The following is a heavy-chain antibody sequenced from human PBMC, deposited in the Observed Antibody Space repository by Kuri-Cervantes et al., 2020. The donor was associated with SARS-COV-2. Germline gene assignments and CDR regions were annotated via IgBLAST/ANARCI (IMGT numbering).Heavy chain of an antibody. V-gene: IGHV4-4*07. Sequence: GSLRLSCTVSGGSISSYYWSWIRQPAGKGLEWIGRIYTSGSTNYNPSLQSRVTMSVDTSKNQFSLKLSSVTAADTAVYYCARSKSWRWFDPWGQGTLVTVSS. CDR1: GGSISSYY. CDR3: ARSKSWRWFDP. J-gene: IGHJ5*02. D-gene: IGHD3-3*01. CDR2: IYTSGST.